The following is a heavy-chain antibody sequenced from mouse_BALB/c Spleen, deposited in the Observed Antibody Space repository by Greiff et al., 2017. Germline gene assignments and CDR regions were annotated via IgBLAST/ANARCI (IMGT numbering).Heavy chain of an antibody. CDR1: GFTFSSYA. CDR2: ISSGGSYT. V-gene: IGHV5-9-4*01. CDR3: ARGNYNAMDY. D-gene: IGHD2-1*01. J-gene: IGHJ4*01. Sequence: EVNVVESGGGLVKPGGSLKLSCAASGFTFSSYAMSWVRQSPEKRLEWVAEISSGGSYTYYPDTVTGRFTISRDNAKNTLYLEMSSLRSEDTAMYYCARGNYNAMDYWGQGTSVTVSS.